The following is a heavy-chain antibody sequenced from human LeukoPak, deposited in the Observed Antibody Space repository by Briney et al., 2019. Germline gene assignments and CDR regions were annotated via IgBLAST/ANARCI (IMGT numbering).Heavy chain of an antibody. D-gene: IGHD6-13*01. CDR2: IYYSGST. Sequence: SETLSLTCTVSGGSISSYYWSWIRQPPGKGLERIGYIYYSGSTNYNPSLKSRVTISVDTSKNQFSLKLSSVTAADTAVYYCAVGGSSWYAPIDYWGQGTLVTVSS. J-gene: IGHJ4*02. CDR3: AVGGSSWYAPIDY. V-gene: IGHV4-59*01. CDR1: GGSISSYY.